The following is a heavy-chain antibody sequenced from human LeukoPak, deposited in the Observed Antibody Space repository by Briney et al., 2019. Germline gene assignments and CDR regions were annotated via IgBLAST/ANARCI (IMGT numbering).Heavy chain of an antibody. D-gene: IGHD5-18*01. CDR1: GGSISSNNW. J-gene: IGHJ4*02. V-gene: IGHV4-4*02. CDR3: ARDGSGYSYGYADY. Sequence: PSETLSLTCAVSGGSISSNNWWSWVRQPPGKGLEWIGEIYRSGSTNYNPSLKSRVTISVDTSKNQFSLKLSSVTAADTAVYYCARDGSGYSYGYADYWGQGTLVTVSS. CDR2: IYRSGST.